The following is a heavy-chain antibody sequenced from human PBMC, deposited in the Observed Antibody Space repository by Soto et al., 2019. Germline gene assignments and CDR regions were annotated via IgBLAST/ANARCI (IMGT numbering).Heavy chain of an antibody. CDR2: IHYSGTT. V-gene: IGHV4-39*01. J-gene: IGHJ4*02. D-gene: IGHD6-13*01. CDR1: GGSISNSDYY. Sequence: SETLSLTCTVSGGSISNSDYYWGWIRQPPGKGLEWIGSIHYSGTTYYNPSLKSRVTISVDTSKNQFSLKLTSVTAADTAVYFCVRVAGSASWYETDSWGQGILVTVSS. CDR3: VRVAGSASWYETDS.